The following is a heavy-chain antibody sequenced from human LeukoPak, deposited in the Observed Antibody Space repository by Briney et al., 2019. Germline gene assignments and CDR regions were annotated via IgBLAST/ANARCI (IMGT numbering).Heavy chain of an antibody. J-gene: IGHJ4*02. D-gene: IGHD4-23*01. CDR1: GFTFSSYA. Sequence: PGGSLRLSCAASGFTFSSYAMSWVRQAPGKGLEWVSAISGSGGSTYYADSVKGRFTISRDNAKNSLYLQMNSLRDEDTAVYYCCGNFSRNYWGQGTLVTVSS. CDR2: ISGSGGST. CDR3: CGNFSRNY. V-gene: IGHV3-23*01.